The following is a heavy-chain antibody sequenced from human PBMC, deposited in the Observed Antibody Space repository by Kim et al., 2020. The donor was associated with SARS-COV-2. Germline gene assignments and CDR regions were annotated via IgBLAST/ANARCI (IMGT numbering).Heavy chain of an antibody. CDR2: IYYSGST. Sequence: SETLSLTCTVSGGSISSYYWGWIRQPPGKGLEWIGYIYYSGSTNYNPSLKSRVTISVDTSKNQFSLKLSSVTAADTAVYYCARADSSGWYYYYGMDVWGQGTTVTVSS. V-gene: IGHV4-59*13. D-gene: IGHD6-19*01. CDR1: GGSISSYY. J-gene: IGHJ6*02. CDR3: ARADSSGWYYYYGMDV.